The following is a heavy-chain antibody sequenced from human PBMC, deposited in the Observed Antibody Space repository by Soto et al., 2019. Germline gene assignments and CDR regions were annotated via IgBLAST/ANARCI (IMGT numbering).Heavy chain of an antibody. J-gene: IGHJ6*02. CDR3: ARGRSYYDSSGYYYYYYGMDV. V-gene: IGHV4-4*02. Sequence: SEILSLTCAVSGGSISSSNWWSWVRQPPGKGLEWIGEIYHSGSTNYNPSLKSRVTISVDKSKNQFSLKLSSVTAADTAVYYCARGRSYYDSSGYYYYYYGMDVWGQGTTVTVSS. D-gene: IGHD3-22*01. CDR1: GGSISSSNW. CDR2: IYHSGST.